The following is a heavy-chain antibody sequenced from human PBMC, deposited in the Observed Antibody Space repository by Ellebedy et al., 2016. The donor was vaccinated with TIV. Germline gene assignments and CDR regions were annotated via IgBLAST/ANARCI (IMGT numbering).Heavy chain of an antibody. D-gene: IGHD2-2*01. CDR3: ARPIVVVPAAHDAFDI. V-gene: IGHV3-30*03. Sequence: GGSLRLSXATSGFTFSSYGMHWVRQAPGKGLEWVAVISYDGSNKYYADSVKGRFTISRDNSKNTLYLQMNSLRAEDTAVYYCARPIVVVPAAHDAFDIWGQGTMVTVSS. CDR2: ISYDGSNK. CDR1: GFTFSSYG. J-gene: IGHJ3*02.